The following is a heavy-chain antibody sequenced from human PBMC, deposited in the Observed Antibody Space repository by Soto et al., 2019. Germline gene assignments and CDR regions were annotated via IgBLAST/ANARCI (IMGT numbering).Heavy chain of an antibody. Sequence: EVQLVESGGGLIQPGGSLRLSCAASGFTVSSNYMSWVRQAPGKGLEWVSVIYSGGSTSYADSVKGRFTISRDNSKNTLYLQMNSLRAEDTAVYYYARVSGYSSSWSPDYWGQETLVTVSS. D-gene: IGHD6-13*01. V-gene: IGHV3-53*01. CDR1: GFTVSSNY. J-gene: IGHJ4*02. CDR2: IYSGGST. CDR3: ARVSGYSSSWSPDY.